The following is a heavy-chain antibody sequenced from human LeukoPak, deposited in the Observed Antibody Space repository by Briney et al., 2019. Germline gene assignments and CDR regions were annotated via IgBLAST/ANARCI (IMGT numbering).Heavy chain of an antibody. J-gene: IGHJ4*02. CDR2: IYYSGST. D-gene: IGHD3-10*01. CDR1: GGSISSSSYY. V-gene: IGHV4-39*01. CDR3: ARLRAGSYYYGSGSNQVVYYFDY. Sequence: SETLSLTCTVSGGSISSSSYYWGWIRQPPGKGLEWIGSIYYSGSTYYNPSLKSRVTISVDTSKNQFSLKLSSVTAADTAVYYCARLRAGSYYYGSGSNQVVYYFDYWGQGTLVTVSS.